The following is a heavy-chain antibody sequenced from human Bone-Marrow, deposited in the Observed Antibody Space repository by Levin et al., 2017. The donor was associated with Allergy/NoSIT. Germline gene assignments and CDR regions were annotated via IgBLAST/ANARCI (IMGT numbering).Heavy chain of an antibody. CDR2: ISHTSATV. D-gene: IGHD4/OR15-4a*01. V-gene: IGHV3-11*01. CDR3: RRGRFDGGAYSIFDF. J-gene: IGHJ4*02. Sequence: GGSLRLSCAASGFNFNDHYINWIRQAPGKGLEWISYISHTSATVYYTPSVKGRFTISRDNTKNSVYLQMDTLRADATAVYYCRRGRFDGGAYSIFDFWGQGTRVTVSS. CDR1: GFNFNDHY.